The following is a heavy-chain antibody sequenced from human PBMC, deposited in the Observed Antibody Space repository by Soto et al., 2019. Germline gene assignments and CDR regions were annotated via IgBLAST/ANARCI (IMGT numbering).Heavy chain of an antibody. V-gene: IGHV3-30*18. CDR1: GFTFSSYG. CDR2: ISYDGSNK. J-gene: IGHJ4*02. D-gene: IGHD5-12*01. Sequence: QVQLVESGGGVVQPGRSLRLSCAASGFTFSSYGMHWVRQAPGKGLEWVAVISYDGSNKYYADSVKGRFTISRDNSKHTLYLQMNSLRAEDTAVYYCAKDLSRGGSPDYWGQGTLVTVSS. CDR3: AKDLSRGGSPDY.